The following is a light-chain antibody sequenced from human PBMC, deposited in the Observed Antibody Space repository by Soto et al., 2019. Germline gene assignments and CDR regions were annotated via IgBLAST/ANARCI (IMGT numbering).Light chain of an antibody. J-gene: IGLJ2*01. CDR1: SSDVGTYNL. V-gene: IGLV2-23*02. CDR3: CSYTTGSTDVV. Sequence: QSALTQPASVSGSPGQSITISCTGTSSDVGTYNLVSWYQQHPGKAPKLMIYEVTKRPSGVSNRFSGSKSGNTASLTISGLQAEDEADYYCCSYTTGSTDVVFGGGTKVTVL. CDR2: EVT.